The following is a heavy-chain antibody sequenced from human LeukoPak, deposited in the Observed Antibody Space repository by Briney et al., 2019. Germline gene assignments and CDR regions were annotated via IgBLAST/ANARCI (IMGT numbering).Heavy chain of an antibody. J-gene: IGHJ4*02. D-gene: IGHD5-24*01. Sequence: PGGSLRLSCAASGFTFDDYGMSWVRQAPGKGLEWVSGINWNGGSTGYADSVKGRFTTSSDNAKNSLYLQMHSLRAEDKALYYCARVESRDGYTFDYWGQGTLVTVSS. CDR1: GFTFDDYG. CDR2: INWNGGST. CDR3: ARVESRDGYTFDY. V-gene: IGHV3-20*04.